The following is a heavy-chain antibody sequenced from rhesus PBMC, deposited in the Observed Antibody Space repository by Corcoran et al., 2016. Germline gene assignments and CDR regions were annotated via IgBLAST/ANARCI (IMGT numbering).Heavy chain of an antibody. J-gene: IGHJ4*01. V-gene: IGHV2S1*01. CDR3: ARGPVDTVGTRFDY. D-gene: IGHD5-30*01. CDR1: GFSLSTSGMG. Sequence: QVTLKESGPALVKPTQTLTLTCTFSGFSLSTSGMGVGWIRQPPGKALEWLASIYWDDEKDYSTSLKSRLTISKDTSKNQVCLTMTNMDPVDTATYYCARGPVDTVGTRFDYWGQGVLVTVSS. CDR2: IYWDDEK.